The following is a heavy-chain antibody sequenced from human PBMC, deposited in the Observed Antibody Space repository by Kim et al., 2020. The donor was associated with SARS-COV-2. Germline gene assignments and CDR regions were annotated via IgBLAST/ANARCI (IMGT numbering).Heavy chain of an antibody. J-gene: IGHJ4*02. CDR3: ARDTYSKYFDC. Sequence: FYAAAVNGRFTISRDDSKHTLYLQMTSLGDHDTAVYYCARDTYSKYFDCWGQGTLVTVSS. D-gene: IGHD2-21*01. V-gene: IGHV3-33*01.